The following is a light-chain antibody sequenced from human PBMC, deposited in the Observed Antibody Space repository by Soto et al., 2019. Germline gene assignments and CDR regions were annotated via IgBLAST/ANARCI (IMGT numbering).Light chain of an antibody. V-gene: IGKV3-15*01. CDR3: QQFNNWPPLT. Sequence: EVVMTQSPATLSVSPGERATHSCRASQFVSTNLAWYQQKPGQAPRLLIYSASTRATGIPARFSGSGSGTEFILTISSLQSEDSAVYYCQQFNNWPPLTFGGGTKVEIK. CDR1: QFVSTN. CDR2: SAS. J-gene: IGKJ4*01.